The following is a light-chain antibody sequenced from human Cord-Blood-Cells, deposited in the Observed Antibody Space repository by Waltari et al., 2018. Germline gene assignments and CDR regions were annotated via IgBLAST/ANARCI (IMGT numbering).Light chain of an antibody. CDR1: SSDVGGYNY. Sequence: QSALTQPASVSGSPGQSITISCTGTSSDVGGYNYLSWYQQHPGTAPKLMIYDVSKRPSGVSNRFSGSKSGNTASLTISGLQAEDEADYYCSSYTSSSTYVVFGGGTKLTVL. CDR2: DVS. J-gene: IGLJ2*01. V-gene: IGLV2-14*01. CDR3: SSYTSSSTYVV.